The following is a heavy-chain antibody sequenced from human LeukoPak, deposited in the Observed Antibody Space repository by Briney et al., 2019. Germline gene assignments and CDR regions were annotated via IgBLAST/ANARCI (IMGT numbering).Heavy chain of an antibody. J-gene: IGHJ4*02. V-gene: IGHV4-34*01. Sequence: SETLSLTCAVYGGSFSGYYWSWICQPPGKGLEWIGEINHSGSTNYNPSLKSRVTISVDTSKNQFSLKLSSVTAADTAVYYCARGPTYYYDSSGYWGSDYWGQGTLVTVSS. CDR1: GGSFSGYY. CDR2: INHSGST. D-gene: IGHD3-22*01. CDR3: ARGPTYYYDSSGYWGSDY.